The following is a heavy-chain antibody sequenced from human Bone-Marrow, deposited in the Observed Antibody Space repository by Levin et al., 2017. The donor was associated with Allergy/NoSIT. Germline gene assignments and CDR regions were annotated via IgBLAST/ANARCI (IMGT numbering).Heavy chain of an antibody. CDR1: GFTFSSYS. CDR3: VRWVNIAAPRYFDY. Sequence: GESLKISCAASGFTFSSYSMNWVRQAPGKGLEWVSSISSSSSYIYYADSVKGRFTISRDNAKNSLYLQMNSLRAEDTAVYYCVRWVNIAAPRYFDYWGQGTLVTVSS. CDR2: ISSSSSYI. V-gene: IGHV3-21*01. D-gene: IGHD6-13*01. J-gene: IGHJ4*02.